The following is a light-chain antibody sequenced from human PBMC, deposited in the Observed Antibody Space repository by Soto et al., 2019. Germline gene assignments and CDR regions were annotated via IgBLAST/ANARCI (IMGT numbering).Light chain of an antibody. V-gene: IGKV3-11*01. CDR3: QQRSNWPRT. CDR1: QTVSVY. J-gene: IGKJ2*01. Sequence: EIVLTQSPATLSLSPGKRATLSCRASQTVSVYLAWYQQKPGQAPRLLIYDASNRATGIPARFSGSGSGTDFTLSISSLEPEDFAVYYCQQRSNWPRTFGQGTKLEI. CDR2: DAS.